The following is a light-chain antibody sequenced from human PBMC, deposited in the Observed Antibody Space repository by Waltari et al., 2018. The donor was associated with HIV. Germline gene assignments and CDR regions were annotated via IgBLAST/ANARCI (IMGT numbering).Light chain of an antibody. V-gene: IGKV1-39*01. CDR2: TAT. Sequence: DIQMTQSPSSLSASIGDRVTITCRTSQNIKNYLNWYQHKTGKAPKILIYTATSLQSGVSSRFNGSGSGTEFTLTITGLEPEDFALYFCQQSYSSPTFGPGTTVDVK. CDR3: QQSYSSPT. J-gene: IGKJ3*01. CDR1: QNIKNY.